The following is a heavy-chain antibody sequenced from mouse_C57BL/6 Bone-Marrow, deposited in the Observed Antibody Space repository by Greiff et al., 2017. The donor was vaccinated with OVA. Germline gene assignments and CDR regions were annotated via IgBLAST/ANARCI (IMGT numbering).Heavy chain of an antibody. CDR3: ARGYYGSSYGY. J-gene: IGHJ2*01. CDR1: GYSITSGYY. Sequence: EVQLVESGPGLVKPSQSLSLTCSVTGYSITSGYYWNWIRQFPGNKLEWMGYISYDGSNNYNPSLKNRISITRDTSKNQFFLKLNSVTTEDTATYYCARGYYGSSYGYWGQGTTLTVSS. D-gene: IGHD1-1*01. V-gene: IGHV3-6*01. CDR2: ISYDGSN.